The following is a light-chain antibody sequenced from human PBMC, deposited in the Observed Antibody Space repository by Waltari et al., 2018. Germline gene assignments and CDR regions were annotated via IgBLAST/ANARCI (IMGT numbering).Light chain of an antibody. CDR1: RSDSGAYND. J-gene: IGLJ2*01. V-gene: IGLV2-8*01. CDR3: SSYAGSNYLV. Sequence: QSALTQPPSASGSPGQSVTISCTGTRSDSGAYNDVSWYQQHPGKAPKFLLFEVTKRPSGVPDRFSGSKSGITASLTISGLQPEDEADYYCSSYAGSNYLVFGGGTKLTVL. CDR2: EVT.